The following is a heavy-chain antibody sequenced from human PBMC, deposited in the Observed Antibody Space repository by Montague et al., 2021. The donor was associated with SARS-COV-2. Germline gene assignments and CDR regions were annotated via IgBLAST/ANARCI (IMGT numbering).Heavy chain of an antibody. J-gene: IGHJ4*02. CDR2: INWNGDST. V-gene: IGHV3-20*04. Sequence: SLRLSCAASGFIFDNYGMSWVRRVPGKGLEWVSNINWNGDSTGYADSVKGRFTISRDNAKNSLSLQMSSLRAEDTALYYCARDRYSISPYFDYWGQGILVTVSS. CDR3: ARDRYSISPYFDY. CDR1: GFIFDNYG. D-gene: IGHD6-6*01.